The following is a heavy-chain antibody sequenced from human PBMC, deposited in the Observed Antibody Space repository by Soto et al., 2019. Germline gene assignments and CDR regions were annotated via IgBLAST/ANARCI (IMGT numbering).Heavy chain of an antibody. CDR2: ISSNGGST. CDR3: VKGGYSSSWYGDYYYYGMDV. J-gene: IGHJ6*02. CDR1: GFTFSSYA. D-gene: IGHD6-13*01. Sequence: PGGSLSLSCSASGFTFSSYAMHWVRQAPGKGLEYVSAISSNGGSTYYADSVKGRFTISRDNSKNTLYLQMSSLRAEDTAVYYCVKGGYSSSWYGDYYYYGMDVWGQGTTATVSS. V-gene: IGHV3-64D*06.